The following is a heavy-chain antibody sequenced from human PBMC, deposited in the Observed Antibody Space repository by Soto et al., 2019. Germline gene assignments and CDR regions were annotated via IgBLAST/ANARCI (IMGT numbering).Heavy chain of an antibody. D-gene: IGHD3-3*01. J-gene: IGHJ4*02. CDR3: ASEHKYYDFWSGYYRANFDY. CDR2: TYYRSKWYN. V-gene: IGHV6-1*01. Sequence: PSQTLSLTCAISGDSVSSNSAAWNWIRQSPSRGLEWLGRTYYRSKWYNDYAVSVKSRITINPDTSKNQFSLQLNSVTPEDTAVYYCASEHKYYDFWSGYYRANFDYWGQGTLVTVSS. CDR1: GDSVSSNSAA.